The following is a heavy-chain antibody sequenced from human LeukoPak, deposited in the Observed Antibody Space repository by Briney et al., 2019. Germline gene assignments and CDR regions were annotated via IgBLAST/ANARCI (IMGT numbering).Heavy chain of an antibody. V-gene: IGHV1-24*01. CDR1: GYTLTELS. CDR2: FDPEDGET. Sequence: ASVKVSCKVSGYTLTELSMHWVRQAPGKGLEWMGGFDPEDGETIYAQKFQGRVTMTEDTSTDTAYMELCSLRSEDTAVYYCATSKPGAGWGGDDEAFDIWGQGTMVTVSS. D-gene: IGHD3-16*01. J-gene: IGHJ3*02. CDR3: ATSKPGAGWGGDDEAFDI.